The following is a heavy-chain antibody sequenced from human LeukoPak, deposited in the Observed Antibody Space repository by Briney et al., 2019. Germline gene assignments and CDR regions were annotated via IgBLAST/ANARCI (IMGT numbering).Heavy chain of an antibody. D-gene: IGHD2-8*02. J-gene: IGHJ2*01. Sequence: PSETLSLTCTVSGGSISSYYWSWIRQPPGKGLEWIGYIYYSGSTNCNPSLKSRVTISVDTSKNQFSLKLSSVTAADTAVYYCARARWSTSWYFDLWGRGTLVTVSS. CDR3: ARARWSTSWYFDL. V-gene: IGHV4-59*01. CDR1: GGSISSYY. CDR2: IYYSGST.